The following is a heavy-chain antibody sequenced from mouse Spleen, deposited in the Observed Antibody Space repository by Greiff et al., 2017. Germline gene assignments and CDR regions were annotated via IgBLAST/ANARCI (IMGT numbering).Heavy chain of an antibody. CDR1: GYTFTGYW. V-gene: IGHV1-9*01. CDR2: ILPGSGST. D-gene: IGHD1-1*01. Sequence: QVQLQQSGAELMKPGASVKLSCKATGYTFTGYWIEWVKQRPGHGLEWIGEILPGSGSTNYNEKFKGKATFTAATSSNTAYMQLSSLTTEDSAIYYCARGYYYDGSYYWYFDVWGAGTTVTVSS. CDR3: ARGYYYDGSYYWYFDV. J-gene: IGHJ1*01.